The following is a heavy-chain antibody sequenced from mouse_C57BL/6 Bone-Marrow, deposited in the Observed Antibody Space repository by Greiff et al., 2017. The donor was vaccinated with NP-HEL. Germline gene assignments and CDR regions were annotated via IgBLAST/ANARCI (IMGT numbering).Heavy chain of an antibody. CDR1: GFSLSTFGMG. J-gene: IGHJ1*03. V-gene: IGHV8-8*01. Sequence: QVTLKESGPGILQPSQSLSLTCSFSGFSLSTFGMGVGWIRQPSGKGLEWLAHIWWDDDKYYNPALKSRLTISKDTSKNQVFLKIANVDTADTATYCCARIEGYDGYYGSHWYFDVWGTGTTVTVSS. D-gene: IGHD2-3*01. CDR3: ARIEGYDGYYGSHWYFDV. CDR2: IWWDDDK.